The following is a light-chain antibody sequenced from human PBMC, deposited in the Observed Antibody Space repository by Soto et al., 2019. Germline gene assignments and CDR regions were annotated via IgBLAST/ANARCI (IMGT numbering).Light chain of an antibody. J-gene: IGKJ1*01. CDR3: QQSFSIPWT. Sequence: DIQMTQSPSSLSASVGDRVTITCRTSQNISSYLNWYQQKPGKPPKVLIYVASILKSGVSSRLSGSGSGTDFTLTISSLQPEDFATYFCQQSFSIPWTFGQGTKVEIK. V-gene: IGKV1-39*01. CDR2: VAS. CDR1: QNISSY.